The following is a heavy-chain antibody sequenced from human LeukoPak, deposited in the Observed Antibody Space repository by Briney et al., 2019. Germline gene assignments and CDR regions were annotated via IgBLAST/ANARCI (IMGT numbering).Heavy chain of an antibody. J-gene: IGHJ4*02. CDR2: IGTAGDP. CDR1: GFPFSSYD. D-gene: IGHD5-18*01. Sequence: GSQRLFCAASGFPFSSYDMHWVRRATGKGLEWVSAIGTAGDPYYPGSVKGRFTISRENDKNSLYLQMNSLRAGDTAVYYCARVDSYGGSYWGQGTLVTVSS. V-gene: IGHV3-13*05. CDR3: ARVDSYGGSY.